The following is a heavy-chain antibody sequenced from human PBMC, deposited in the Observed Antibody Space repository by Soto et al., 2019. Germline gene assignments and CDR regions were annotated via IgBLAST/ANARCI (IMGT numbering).Heavy chain of an antibody. CDR1: GFTFSSDS. J-gene: IGHJ6*02. CDR3: AREASIAVAGTGYYYYGMDV. CDR2: ISSSSSYI. Sequence: PGGSLRLSCAASGFTFSSDSMTWVRQAPGKXLXXVSYISSSSSYIYYADSVKGRFTIYRDKAKNSLYLQMNSLRAEETAVYYCAREASIAVAGTGYYYYGMDVWGQGTTVTVSS. V-gene: IGHV3-21*01. D-gene: IGHD6-19*01.